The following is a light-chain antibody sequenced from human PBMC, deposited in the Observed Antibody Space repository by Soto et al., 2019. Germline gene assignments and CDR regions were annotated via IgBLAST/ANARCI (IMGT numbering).Light chain of an antibody. J-gene: IGKJ1*01. CDR1: QSISSY. CDR3: QQSYSTPRT. Sequence: SSLSAYVGDRVTITCRASQSISSYLNWYQQKPGKAPKLLIYAASSLQSGVPSRFSGSGSGTDFTLTIGSLQPEDFATYHCQQSYSTPRTFGQGTKVDIK. V-gene: IGKV1-39*01. CDR2: AAS.